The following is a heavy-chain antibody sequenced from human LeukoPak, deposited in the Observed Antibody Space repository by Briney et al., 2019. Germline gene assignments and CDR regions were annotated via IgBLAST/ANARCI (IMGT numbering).Heavy chain of an antibody. Sequence: KPSETLSLTCTVSGASIRSGDYYWSWIRQPPGKGLEWIGYIYDSGSTYYNPSLKSRITISVDTSENRLSLKLSSVTATDTAVYYCARDCSGGSCYGAFDIWGQGTMVTVSS. V-gene: IGHV4-30-4*01. CDR3: ARDCSGGSCYGAFDI. CDR1: GASIRSGDYY. D-gene: IGHD2-15*01. J-gene: IGHJ3*02. CDR2: IYDSGST.